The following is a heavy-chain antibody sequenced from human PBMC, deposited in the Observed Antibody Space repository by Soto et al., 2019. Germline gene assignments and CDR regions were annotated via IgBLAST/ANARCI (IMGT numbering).Heavy chain of an antibody. D-gene: IGHD2-15*01. V-gene: IGHV3-23*01. CDR1: GFSFSTHA. CDR3: VKDDRILGRRYFDL. CDR2: ISFSDGGT. J-gene: IGHJ2*01. Sequence: GGSLRLSCIDSGFSFSTHALTWVRQAPGKGLEWVSSISFSDGGTYYADSVKGRLTISRDNSKNTLFLQMNSLRVEDTAVYYCVKDDRILGRRYFDLWGRGTLVTVSS.